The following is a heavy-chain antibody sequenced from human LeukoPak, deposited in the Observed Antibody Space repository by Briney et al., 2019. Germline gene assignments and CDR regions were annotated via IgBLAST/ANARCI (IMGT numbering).Heavy chain of an antibody. CDR1: GGSISSYY. Sequence: SETLSLTCTVSGGSISSYYWSWIRQPPGKGLEWVGYIYYSGSTNYNPSLKNRVTISVDTSKNQFSLKLTSVTAADTAVYYCARGYYYQSYYFDYWDQGTLVTVSS. J-gene: IGHJ4*02. CDR2: IYYSGST. D-gene: IGHD5-12*01. CDR3: ARGYYYQSYYFDY. V-gene: IGHV4-59*01.